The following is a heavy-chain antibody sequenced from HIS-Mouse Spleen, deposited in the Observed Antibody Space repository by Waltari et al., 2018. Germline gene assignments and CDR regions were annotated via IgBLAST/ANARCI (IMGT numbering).Heavy chain of an antibody. Sequence: QVQLQESGPGLVKPSETLSLTCTVSAGPISSSYWSWIRQPPGKGLEWIGYIYYSGSTNYNPSLKSRVTISVDTSKNQFSLKLSSVTAADTAVYYCATRRRDGYNWGWAFDIWGQGTMVTVSS. CDR3: ATRRRDGYNWGWAFDI. V-gene: IGHV4-59*01. J-gene: IGHJ3*02. CDR2: IYYSGST. CDR1: AGPISSSY. D-gene: IGHD5-12*01.